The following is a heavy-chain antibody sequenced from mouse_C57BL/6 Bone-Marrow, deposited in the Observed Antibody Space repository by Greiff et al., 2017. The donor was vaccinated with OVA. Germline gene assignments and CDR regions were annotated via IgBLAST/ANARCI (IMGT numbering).Heavy chain of an antibody. CDR2: IDPEDDET. CDR1: GFNIKDYY. V-gene: IGHV14-2*01. Sequence: DVKLVESGAELVKPGASVKLSCTASGFNIKDYYMHWVKQRTEQGLEWIGRIDPEDDETKYAPKFQGKATITANTSSNTAYLQLSSLTSEYTAVYYCARSLVFAYWGQGTLVTVSA. J-gene: IGHJ3*01. CDR3: ARSLVFAY.